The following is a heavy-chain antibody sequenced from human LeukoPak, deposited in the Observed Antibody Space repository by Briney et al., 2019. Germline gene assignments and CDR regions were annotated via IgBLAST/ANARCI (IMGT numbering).Heavy chain of an antibody. D-gene: IGHD3-22*01. J-gene: IGHJ4*02. V-gene: IGHV4-38-2*02. Sequence: PSETLSLTCTVSGYSISSGDYWGWIRQPPGKGLEWIGSIYHSGRTYYNPSLKSRVTISVDTSKNQFSLKLSSVTAADTAVYYCARRDYYDSIDYWGQGTLVTVSS. CDR1: GYSISSGDY. CDR3: ARRDYYDSIDY. CDR2: IYHSGRT.